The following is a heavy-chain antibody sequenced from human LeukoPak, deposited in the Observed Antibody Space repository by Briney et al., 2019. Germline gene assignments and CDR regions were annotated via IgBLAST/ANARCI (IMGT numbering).Heavy chain of an antibody. J-gene: IGHJ4*02. CDR1: GFIINTYT. D-gene: IGHD3-10*01. CDR3: ARLSAMVRGPEDIFYFEY. Sequence: EGSLRLSCAASGFIINTYTMSWVRQAPGKRLEWVANIRPDGSEKYYVDSVKGRFTISRDIAKQSVFLQMTSLRVEDTAVYYCARLSAMVRGPEDIFYFEYWGLGTLVTVSS. V-gene: IGHV3-7*01. CDR2: IRPDGSEK.